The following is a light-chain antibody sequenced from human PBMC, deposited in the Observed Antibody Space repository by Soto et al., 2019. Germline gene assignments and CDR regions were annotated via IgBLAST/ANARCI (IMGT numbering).Light chain of an antibody. V-gene: IGKV1-9*01. CDR1: QGINSY. CDR3: QQLENFPRT. J-gene: IGKJ1*01. Sequence: DIHLTQSPSFLSASVGDRVTITCRASQGINSYLAWYQQKPGQAPKLLISGASTLQSGVPSRFSGSGSGTGFTLTISSLQPEDFTTYYCQQLENFPRTFGQGTKVEIK. CDR2: GAS.